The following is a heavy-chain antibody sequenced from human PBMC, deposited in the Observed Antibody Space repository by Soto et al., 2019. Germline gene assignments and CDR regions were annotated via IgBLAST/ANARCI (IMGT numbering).Heavy chain of an antibody. J-gene: IGHJ4*02. V-gene: IGHV1-2*02. CDR3: ARAHVDIVVTIPDY. CDR2: INPNSGGT. Sequence: ASVKVSCKASGYTFPGYYTHWVRQAPGQGLEWMGWINPNSGGTNYAQKLQGRVTMTRDTSISTAYMELSRLRSDDTAVYYCARAHVDIVVTIPDYWGQGTLVTVSS. D-gene: IGHD5-12*01. CDR1: GYTFPGYY.